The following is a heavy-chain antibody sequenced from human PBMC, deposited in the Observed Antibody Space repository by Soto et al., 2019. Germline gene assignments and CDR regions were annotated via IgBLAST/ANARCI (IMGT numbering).Heavy chain of an antibody. CDR1: GGSFSGYY. CDR2: INHSGST. J-gene: IGHJ4*02. V-gene: IGHV4-34*01. CDR3: PRKASYSRFTYYFDY. Sequence: QVQLQQWGAGLLKPSETLSLTCAVYGGSFSGYYWSWIRQPPGKGLEWIGEINHSGSTNYNPSLKSRVTISVDTSKNQFSLKLSSVTAADTAVYYCPRKASYSRFTYYFDYWGQGTLVTVSS. D-gene: IGHD2-21*01.